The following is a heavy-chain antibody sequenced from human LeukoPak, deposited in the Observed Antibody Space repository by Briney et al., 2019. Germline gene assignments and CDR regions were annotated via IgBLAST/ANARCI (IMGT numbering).Heavy chain of an antibody. CDR2: IYTSGST. D-gene: IGHD3-3*01. CDR1: GGSISSYY. Sequence: SETLSLTCTVSGGSISSYYWSWIRQPAGKGLEWIGRIYTSGSTTYNSSLKSRVTMSVDTSKNQFSLRLSSVTAADTAVYYCARVSASLRFLEWLLSRPYYMDVWGKGTTVTVSS. CDR3: ARVSASLRFLEWLLSRPYYMDV. V-gene: IGHV4-4*07. J-gene: IGHJ6*03.